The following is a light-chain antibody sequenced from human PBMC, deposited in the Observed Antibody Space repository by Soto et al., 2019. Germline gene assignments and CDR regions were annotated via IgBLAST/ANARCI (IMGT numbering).Light chain of an antibody. Sequence: DIQMTQSPSTLSASVGDRVTITCRASQSLSSWLAWYQQKPGKAPKLLIYKASSLESGVPSRFSGSGSGTEFTLTISSLQPDDFATYYCQHYNGYPITFGGGTKVEIK. J-gene: IGKJ4*01. CDR2: KAS. V-gene: IGKV1-5*03. CDR1: QSLSSW. CDR3: QHYNGYPIT.